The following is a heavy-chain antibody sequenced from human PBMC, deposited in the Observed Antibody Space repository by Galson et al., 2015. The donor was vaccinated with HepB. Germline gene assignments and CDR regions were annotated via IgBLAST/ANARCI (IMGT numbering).Heavy chain of an antibody. CDR2: AAHDGTVQ. CDR3: AKEPGPRASPWYFDL. CDR1: GFVFSEYG. J-gene: IGHJ2*01. V-gene: IGHV3-30*18. Sequence: SLRLSCAASGFVFSEYGMHWVRQPPGKALEWVAVAAHDGTVQYYVDSVKGRFTVSRDNSKNTMYLQLNSPRPEDAGLYYCAKEPGPRASPWYFDLWGRGTLVTVSS. D-gene: IGHD3-10*01.